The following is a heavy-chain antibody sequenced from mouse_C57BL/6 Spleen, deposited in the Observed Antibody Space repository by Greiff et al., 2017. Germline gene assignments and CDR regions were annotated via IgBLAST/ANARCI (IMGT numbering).Heavy chain of an antibody. D-gene: IGHD2-5*01. CDR1: GYTFTTYP. V-gene: IGHV1-47*01. CDR2: FHPYNDDT. J-gene: IGHJ4*01. CDR3: ARSRPYSNYDYAMDY. Sequence: VKLQQSGAELVKPGASVKMSCKASGYTFTTYPIEWMKQNHGKSLEWIGNFHPYNDDTKYNEKFKGKATLTVEKSSSTVYLELSRLTSDDSAVYYCARSRPYSNYDYAMDYWGQGTSVTVSS.